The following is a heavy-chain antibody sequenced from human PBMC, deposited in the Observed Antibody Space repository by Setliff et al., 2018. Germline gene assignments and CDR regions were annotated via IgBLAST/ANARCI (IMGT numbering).Heavy chain of an antibody. CDR2: IGGSSTI. Sequence: PGGSLRLSCAASGFTFSSFEMNWVRQAPGKGLDWVSYIGGSSTIYYADSVKCRFTISRDNAKNSLYLQMNSLRAEDTAVYYCARDSVTMVRGVNFDYWGQGTLVTVSS. J-gene: IGHJ4*02. D-gene: IGHD3-10*01. V-gene: IGHV3-48*03. CDR1: GFTFSSFE. CDR3: ARDSVTMVRGVNFDY.